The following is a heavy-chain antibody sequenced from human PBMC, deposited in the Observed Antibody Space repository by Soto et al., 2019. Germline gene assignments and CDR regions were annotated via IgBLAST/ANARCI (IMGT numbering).Heavy chain of an antibody. Sequence: SETLSLTCAVYGGSFSGYYWSWIRQPPGKGLEWIGEINHSGSTNYNPSLKSRVTISVDTSKNQFSLKLSSVTAADTAVYYCARRYCSSTSCYLLDYWGQGTLGTVSS. CDR1: GGSFSGYY. V-gene: IGHV4-34*01. J-gene: IGHJ4*02. CDR2: INHSGST. D-gene: IGHD2-2*01. CDR3: ARRYCSSTSCYLLDY.